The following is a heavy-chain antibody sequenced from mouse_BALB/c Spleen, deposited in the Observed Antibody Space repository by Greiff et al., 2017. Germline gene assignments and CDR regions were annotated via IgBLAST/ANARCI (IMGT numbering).Heavy chain of an antibody. D-gene: IGHD1-2*01. CDR3: ARGSTAAGGFAY. CDR1: GFTFSSFG. J-gene: IGHJ3*01. Sequence: EVMLVESGGGLVQPGGSRKLSCAASGFTFSSFGMHWVRQAPEKGLEWVAYISSGSSTIYYADTVKGRFTISRDNPKNTLFLQMTSLRSEDTAMYYCARGSTAAGGFAYWGQGTLVTVSA. V-gene: IGHV5-17*02. CDR2: ISSGSSTI.